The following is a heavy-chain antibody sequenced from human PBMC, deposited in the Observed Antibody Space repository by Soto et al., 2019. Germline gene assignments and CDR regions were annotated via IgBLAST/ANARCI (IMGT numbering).Heavy chain of an antibody. V-gene: IGHV3-64D*06. CDR3: VKGEYYYDSSGYYPFDY. CDR1: GFTFSSYA. CDR2: ISTNGGST. Sequence: GGSLRLSCAASGFTFSSYAMHWVRQAPGKGLEYVSSISTNGGSTHYADSVKGRFTISRDNSKNTLYLQMSSLRADDTDVYYCVKGEYYYDSSGYYPFDYWGQGT. D-gene: IGHD3-22*01. J-gene: IGHJ4*02.